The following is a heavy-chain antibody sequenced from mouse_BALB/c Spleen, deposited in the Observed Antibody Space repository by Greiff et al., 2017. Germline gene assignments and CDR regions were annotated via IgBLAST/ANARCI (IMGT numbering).Heavy chain of an antibody. J-gene: IGHJ3*01. D-gene: IGHD1-2*01. CDR3: ARGPFTTATSWFAY. V-gene: IGHV1S137*01. Sequence: VQVVESGAELVRPGVSVKISCKGSGYTFTDYAMHWVKQSHAKSLEWIGVISTYYGDASYNQKFKGKATMTVDKSSSTAYMELARLTSEDSAIYYCARGPFTTATSWFAYWGQGTLVTVSA. CDR1: GYTFTDYA. CDR2: ISTYYGDA.